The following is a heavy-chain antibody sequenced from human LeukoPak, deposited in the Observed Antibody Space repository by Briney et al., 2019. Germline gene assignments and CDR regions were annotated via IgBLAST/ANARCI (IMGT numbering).Heavy chain of an antibody. CDR1: GYTFTGYY. Sequence: ASVKVSCKASGYTFTGYYMHWVRQAPGQGLEWMGWINPNSGGTNYAQKFQGRVTTTRDTSISTAYMELSRLRSDDTAVYYCARDRYYDILTGYFDPWGQGTLVTVSS. D-gene: IGHD3-9*01. V-gene: IGHV1-2*02. CDR3: ARDRYYDILTGYFDP. CDR2: INPNSGGT. J-gene: IGHJ5*02.